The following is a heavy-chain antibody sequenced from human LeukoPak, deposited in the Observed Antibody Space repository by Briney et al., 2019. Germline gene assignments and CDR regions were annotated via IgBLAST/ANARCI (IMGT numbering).Heavy chain of an antibody. CDR1: GYTFTGYH. J-gene: IGHJ4*02. CDR2: INPYSGDT. CDR3: ARDQGSLTRSWYTGY. D-gene: IGHD6-13*01. Sequence: ASVKVSCKASGYTFTGYHIQWVRQAPGQGLEWMGRINPYSGDTNFAQKFQGRVTMTRDTSITTAYMDLSSLTPDDTAVYFCARDQGSLTRSWYTGYWGQGTQVTVS. V-gene: IGHV1-2*06.